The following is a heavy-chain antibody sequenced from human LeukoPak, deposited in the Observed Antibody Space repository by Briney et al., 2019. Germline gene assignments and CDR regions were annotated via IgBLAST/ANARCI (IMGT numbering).Heavy chain of an antibody. J-gene: IGHJ6*02. CDR2: IKQDGSEK. Sequence: GGSLRLSCAASGFTFSSCWMSWVRQAPGKGLEWVANIKQDGSEKYYVDSVKGRFTISRDNAKNSLYLQMNSLRAGDTAVYYCARGGSYYYYYYYGMDVWGQGTTVTVSS. CDR1: GFTFSSCW. D-gene: IGHD1-26*01. V-gene: IGHV3-7*01. CDR3: ARGGSYYYYYYYGMDV.